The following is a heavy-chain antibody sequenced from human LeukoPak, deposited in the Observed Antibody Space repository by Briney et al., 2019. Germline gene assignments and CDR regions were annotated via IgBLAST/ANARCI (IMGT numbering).Heavy chain of an antibody. CDR2: ITNNGGNT. V-gene: IGHV3-64D*06. J-gene: IGHJ4*02. Sequence: PVGSLRLSCSASVFTFSSYTIHSVRQAPGKGLELVSAITNNGGNTYYADSVKGRFTISRDNSKNTVYLQMSSLRAEDTAVYYCVIVRGYFDSSGSDYWGQGTLVTVSS. CDR3: VIVRGYFDSSGSDY. CDR1: VFTFSSYT. D-gene: IGHD3-9*01.